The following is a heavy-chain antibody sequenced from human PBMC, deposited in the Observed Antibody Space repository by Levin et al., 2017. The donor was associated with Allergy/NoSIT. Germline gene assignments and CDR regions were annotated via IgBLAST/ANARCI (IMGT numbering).Heavy chain of an antibody. J-gene: IGHJ3*02. D-gene: IGHD3-22*01. CDR1: GYTFTGYY. Sequence: ASVKVSCKASGYTFTGYYMHWVRQAPGQGLEWMGWINPNSGGTNYAQKFQGRVTMTRDTSISTAYMELSRLRSDDTAVYYCARLTPVIRSAFDIWGQGTMVTVSS. CDR3: ARLTPVIRSAFDI. CDR2: INPNSGGT. V-gene: IGHV1-2*02.